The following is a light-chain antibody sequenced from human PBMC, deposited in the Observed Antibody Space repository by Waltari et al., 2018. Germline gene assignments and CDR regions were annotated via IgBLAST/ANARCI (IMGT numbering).Light chain of an antibody. J-gene: IGLJ3*02. CDR2: DVS. Sequence: QHALTQPASVSGSPGQSVTISCTGASSAKCRYDIVFWYHQHPGNSPKPLICDVSKRPSGVSDRFSGSKSGDTASLTISGLQFEDEADYYCCSYAGNYIWVFGGGTRLTVL. V-gene: IGLV2-23*02. CDR1: SSAKCRYDI. CDR3: CSYAGNYIWV.